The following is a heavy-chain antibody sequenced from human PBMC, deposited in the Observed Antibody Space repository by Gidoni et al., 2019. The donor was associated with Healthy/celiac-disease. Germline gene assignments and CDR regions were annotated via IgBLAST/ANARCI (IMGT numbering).Heavy chain of an antibody. CDR2: ISSSSSYI. Sequence: EVQLVESGGGLVKPGGSLRLSCAASGLTFSSYSMNWVRQAPGKGLEWVSSISSSSSYIYYADSVKGRFTISRDNAKNSLYLQMNSLRAEDTAVYYCARGAGELGDAFDIWGQGTMVTVSS. CDR3: ARGAGELGDAFDI. J-gene: IGHJ3*02. D-gene: IGHD1-7*01. V-gene: IGHV3-21*01. CDR1: GLTFSSYS.